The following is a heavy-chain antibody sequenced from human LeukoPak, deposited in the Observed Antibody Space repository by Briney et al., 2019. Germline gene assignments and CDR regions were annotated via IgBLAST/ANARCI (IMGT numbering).Heavy chain of an antibody. V-gene: IGHV4-4*07. CDR2: MYYSGTT. CDR1: GGSIVSSY. Sequence: SETLSLTCTVSGGSIVSSYLSWIRQPAGKGLEWIGRMYYSGTTIYNPSLKSRITFSVDTSKNQFSLKLRSVTAADTAVYYCARENYYDSSGYSEGMDVWGQGTTVTVSS. J-gene: IGHJ6*02. CDR3: ARENYYDSSGYSEGMDV. D-gene: IGHD3-22*01.